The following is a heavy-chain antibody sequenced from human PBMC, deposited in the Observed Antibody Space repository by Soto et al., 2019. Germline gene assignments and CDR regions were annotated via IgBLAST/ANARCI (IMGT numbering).Heavy chain of an antibody. CDR3: ARRDRSGYSYWLDT. Sequence: SETLSLTCTVSGGSISDGYYWSWIRQHPGKGLEWIGSISYSGSTSYNPSLKSRLTISVDRSKSQFSLNLSSVTAADTAVYYCARRDRSGYSYWLDTWGQGTLVTVPQ. D-gene: IGHD3-22*01. J-gene: IGHJ5*02. V-gene: IGHV4-31*03. CDR2: ISYSGST. CDR1: GGSISDGYY.